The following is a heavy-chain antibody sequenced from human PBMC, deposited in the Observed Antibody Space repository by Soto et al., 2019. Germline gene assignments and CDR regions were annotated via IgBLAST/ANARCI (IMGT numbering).Heavy chain of an antibody. CDR2: VYSGGST. CDR3: ARGTHIVFRYEGFDI. CDR1: GFTVSTNY. D-gene: IGHD5-12*01. V-gene: IGHV3-66*01. J-gene: IGHJ3*02. Sequence: EVKLVESGGGLVQPGGSLRLSCAVSGFTVSTNYMSWIRQAPGKGLEWVSVVYSGGSTYYADSVKGRFTISRDSSKNTLYLQMNSLRAEDTAVYYCARGTHIVFRYEGFDIWGQGTMVTVSS.